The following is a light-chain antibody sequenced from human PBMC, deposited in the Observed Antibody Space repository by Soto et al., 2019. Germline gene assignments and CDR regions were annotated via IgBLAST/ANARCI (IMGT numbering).Light chain of an antibody. CDR2: GSS. Sequence: EIVMTQSTTTLSVSPGESATLSCRASQLFSSNLAWYQRRPGQAPRLLIYGSSTRATGVPPRFSGSASGTEFTLTISSLQSEDFGVYYCQQYNDWPRTFGQGTRLEI. J-gene: IGKJ5*01. CDR1: QLFSSN. CDR3: QQYNDWPRT. V-gene: IGKV3-15*01.